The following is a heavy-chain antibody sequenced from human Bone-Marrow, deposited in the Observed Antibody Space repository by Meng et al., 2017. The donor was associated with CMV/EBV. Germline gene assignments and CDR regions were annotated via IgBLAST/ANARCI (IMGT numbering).Heavy chain of an antibody. J-gene: IGHJ6*02. Sequence: GGSLRLSCAAPGFTFSSYWMSWVRQAPGKGLEWVANIRQDGGETYYVDSVKGRFTISRDSARDSLFLQMNSLRAEDTAVYYCARASRRDRDFWSGYYTWEPHYYGMDVWGQGTTVTVSS. CDR1: GFTFSSYW. V-gene: IGHV3-7*01. D-gene: IGHD3-3*01. CDR3: ARASRRDRDFWSGYYTWEPHYYGMDV. CDR2: IRQDGGET.